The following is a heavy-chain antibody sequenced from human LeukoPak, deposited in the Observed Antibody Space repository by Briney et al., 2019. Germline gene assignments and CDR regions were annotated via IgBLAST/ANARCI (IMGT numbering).Heavy chain of an antibody. V-gene: IGHV4-31*03. J-gene: IGHJ4*02. CDR3: ARDRGHYDSSGYLFDY. Sequence: TSQTLSLTCTVSGGSISSGGYYWSWIRQHPGKGLEWIGYIYYSGSTYYNPSLKSRVTISVDTSKNQFSLKLCSVTAADTAVYYCARDRGHYDSSGYLFDYWGQGTLVTVSS. CDR2: IYYSGST. D-gene: IGHD3-22*01. CDR1: GGSISSGGYY.